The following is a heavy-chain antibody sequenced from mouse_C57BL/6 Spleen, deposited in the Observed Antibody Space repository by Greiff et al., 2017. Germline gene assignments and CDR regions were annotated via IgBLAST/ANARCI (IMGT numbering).Heavy chain of an antibody. V-gene: IGHV5-17*01. CDR2: ISSGSSTI. CDR1: GFTFSDYG. D-gene: IGHD2-5*01. Sequence: EVQLVESGGGLVKPGGSLKLSCAASGFTFSDYGMHWVRQAPEKGLEWVAYISSGSSTIYYADTVKGRFTISRDNAKNTLFLQMTSRRSEDTAMYYCASYYSKRYFDVWGTGTTVTVSS. J-gene: IGHJ1*03. CDR3: ASYYSKRYFDV.